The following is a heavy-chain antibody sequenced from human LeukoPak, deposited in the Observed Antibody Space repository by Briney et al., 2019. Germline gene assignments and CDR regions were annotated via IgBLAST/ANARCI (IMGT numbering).Heavy chain of an antibody. V-gene: IGHV1-69*05. CDR1: GGTFSSYA. CDR2: IIPIFGTA. CDR3: ARTRYYDSSGGDY. J-gene: IGHJ4*02. D-gene: IGHD3-22*01. Sequence: GASVKVSCKASGGTFSSYAISWVRQAPGQGLEWMGRIIPIFGTANYAQKFQGRVTITTDESTSTAYMELSSLRSEDTAVYYCARTRYYDSSGGDYWGQGTLVTVPS.